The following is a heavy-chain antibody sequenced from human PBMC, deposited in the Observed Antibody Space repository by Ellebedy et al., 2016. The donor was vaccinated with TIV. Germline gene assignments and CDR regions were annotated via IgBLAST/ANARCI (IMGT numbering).Heavy chain of an antibody. J-gene: IGHJ4*02. CDR1: GFTFSSYS. Sequence: PGGSLRLSCAASGFTFSSYSMNWVRQAPGKGLEWVSYISSSSSTIYYADSVKGRFTISRDNAKNSLYLQMNSLRDEDTAVYYCARWALLRFLGGGLDYWGQGTLVTVSS. CDR2: ISSSSSTI. CDR3: ARWALLRFLGGGLDY. D-gene: IGHD3-3*01. V-gene: IGHV3-48*02.